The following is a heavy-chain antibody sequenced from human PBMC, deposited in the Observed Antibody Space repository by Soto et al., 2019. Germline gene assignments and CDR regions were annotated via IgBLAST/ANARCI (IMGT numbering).Heavy chain of an antibody. D-gene: IGHD1-26*01. CDR1: GGSISSYY. J-gene: IGHJ4*02. V-gene: IGHV4-59*08. CDR2: ISYSGST. CDR3: ARPKMGSWFYFDY. Sequence: PSETLSLTCTVSGGSISSYYWSWIRQPPGKGLEWIGYISYSGSTNYNPSLKSRVTISVDTSKNQFSLKLSSVTAADTAVYYCARPKMGSWFYFDYWGQGTQVTVPQ.